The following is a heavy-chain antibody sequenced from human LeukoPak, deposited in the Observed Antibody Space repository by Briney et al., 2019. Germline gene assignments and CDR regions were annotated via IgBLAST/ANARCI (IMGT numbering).Heavy chain of an antibody. CDR1: GFTFDDYT. D-gene: IGHD3-3*01. J-gene: IGHJ3*02. V-gene: IGHV3-21*01. CDR3: ARKEVFRSGSTDADAFDI. CDR2: ISSSSSYI. Sequence: GGSLRLSCAASGFTFDDYTMHWVRQAPGKGLEWVSSISSSSSYIYYADSVKGRFTISRDNAKNSLYLQMNSLRAEDTAVYFCARKEVFRSGSTDADAFDIWGQGTMVTVSS.